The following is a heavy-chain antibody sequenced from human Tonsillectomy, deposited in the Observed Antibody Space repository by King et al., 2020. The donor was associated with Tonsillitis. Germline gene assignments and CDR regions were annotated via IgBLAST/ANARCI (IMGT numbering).Heavy chain of an antibody. Sequence: QLVQSGAEVKKPGSSVKVSCKASGGTFSSYAISWVRQAPGQGLEWMGGIIPIFYKPNYAQKFQGRVTITADISTTTAYMELRSLRSEDTAVYYCARDLIARGSSPFFDPWGQGTLVTVSS. CDR2: IIPIFYKP. V-gene: IGHV1-69*06. CDR1: GGTFSSYA. J-gene: IGHJ5*02. D-gene: IGHD3-10*01. CDR3: ARDLIARGSSPFFDP.